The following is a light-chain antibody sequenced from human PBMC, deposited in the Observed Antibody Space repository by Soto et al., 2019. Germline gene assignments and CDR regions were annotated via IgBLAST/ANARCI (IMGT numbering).Light chain of an antibody. J-gene: IGLJ7*01. CDR3: AAWDDSLSGAV. V-gene: IGLV1-47*01. CDR2: RNN. Sequence: HSALTQPPSASGTPGQRVTISCSGSSSNIGSNYVYWYQQLPGTAPKLLIYRNNQRPSGVPDRFSGSKSGTSASLAISGLRSEDEADYYCAAWDDSLSGAVFGGGTQLTVL. CDR1: SSNIGSNY.